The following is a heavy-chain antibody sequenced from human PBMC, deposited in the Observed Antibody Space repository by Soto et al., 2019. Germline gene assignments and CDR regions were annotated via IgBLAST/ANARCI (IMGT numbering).Heavy chain of an antibody. V-gene: IGHV1-3*01. CDR2: INAGSGHT. D-gene: IGHD4-17*01. J-gene: IGHJ6*03. CDR1: GYTFTSYA. Sequence: ASVKVYCKASGYTFTSYAMHWVRQAPGQRLEWMGWINAGSGHTKYSQNFQGRVTITRDTSASTAYMELGSLRSEDTAVYYCARDRGDYGDYLYYYYYMDVWGKGTTVTVSS. CDR3: ARDRGDYGDYLYYYYYMDV.